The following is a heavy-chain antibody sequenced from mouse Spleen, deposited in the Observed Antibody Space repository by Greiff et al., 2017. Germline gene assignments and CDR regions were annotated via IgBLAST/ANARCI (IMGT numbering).Heavy chain of an antibody. CDR2: IYPRSGNT. Sequence: QVQLQQSGAELARPGASVKLSCKASGYTFTSYGISWVKQRTGQGLEWIGEIYPRSGNTYYNEKFKGKATLTADKSSSTAYMELRSLTSEDSAVYFCAREGVRPYFDYWGQGTTLTVSS. D-gene: IGHD2-14*01. V-gene: IGHV1-81*01. CDR1: GYTFTSYG. CDR3: AREGVRPYFDY. J-gene: IGHJ2*01.